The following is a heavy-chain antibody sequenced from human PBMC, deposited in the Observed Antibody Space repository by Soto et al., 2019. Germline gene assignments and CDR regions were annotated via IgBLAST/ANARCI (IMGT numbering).Heavy chain of an antibody. Sequence: ELVQSGPEAWEPGTSVKVSCRASGFSFGDSAVQWVRQGRGQRLEWIGWIVVVNGNTNYAPRFEGRVTLTRDASTSTSHMELTSLSSDDTAVYFCAVTDLPFRPLTEPTENGMDVWGQGTTVTVSS. CDR1: GFSFGDSA. CDR3: AVTDLPFRPLTEPTENGMDV. J-gene: IGHJ6*02. D-gene: IGHD2-8*01. CDR2: IVVVNGNT. V-gene: IGHV1-58*01.